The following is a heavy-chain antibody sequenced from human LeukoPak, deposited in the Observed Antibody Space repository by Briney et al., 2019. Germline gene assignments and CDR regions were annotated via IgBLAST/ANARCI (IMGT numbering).Heavy chain of an antibody. J-gene: IGHJ4*02. CDR2: IYYSGST. D-gene: IGHD1-1*01. CDR1: GGSISSHY. CDR3: ARVRSWNDFDY. V-gene: IGHV4-59*11. Sequence: SETLSLTCTVSGGSISSHYWSWIRQPPGKGLEWIGYIYYSGSTYYNPPLKSRVTISIDTSKNQFSLRLSSVTAADTAVYYCARVRSWNDFDYWGQGTLVTVSS.